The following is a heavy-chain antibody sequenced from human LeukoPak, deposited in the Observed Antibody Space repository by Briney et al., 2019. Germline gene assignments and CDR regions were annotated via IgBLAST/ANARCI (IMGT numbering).Heavy chain of an antibody. V-gene: IGHV3-23*01. CDR1: GFTFSSYA. D-gene: IGHD6-19*01. J-gene: IGHJ3*02. CDR2: ISGIGCST. CDR3: AKDQARLAGAGHDAFDI. Sequence: PGRSLRLSCAASGFTFSSYAMSWVRQAPGHGLEWVSAISGIGCSTYYADSVKGRFTISRDNSKNTLYLQMNSLRAEDTAVYYCAKDQARLAGAGHDAFDIWGQGTMVTVSS.